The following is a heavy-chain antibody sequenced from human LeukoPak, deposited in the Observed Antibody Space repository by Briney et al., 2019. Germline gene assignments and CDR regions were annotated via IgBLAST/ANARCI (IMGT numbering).Heavy chain of an antibody. CDR2: ISGSGGST. CDR1: GLTFRSYG. CDR3: AKAYYYGSGSYFGYFDY. V-gene: IGHV3-23*01. Sequence: GGTLRLSCAASGLTFRSYGMNWVRQAPGKGLEWVSGISGSGGSTYYADSVKGRFTISRDNSKNTLYLQMNSLRAEDTAVYYCAKAYYYGSGSYFGYFDYWGQGTLVTVSS. J-gene: IGHJ4*02. D-gene: IGHD3-10*01.